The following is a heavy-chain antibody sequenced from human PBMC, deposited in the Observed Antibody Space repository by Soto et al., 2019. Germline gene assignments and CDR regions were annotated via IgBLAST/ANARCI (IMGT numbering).Heavy chain of an antibody. V-gene: IGHV6-1*01. CDR2: TYYRSKWYN. J-gene: IGHJ6*02. CDR1: GDSVSSNSAA. D-gene: IGHD6-13*01. Sequence: SQTLSLTCAISGDSVSSNSAAWNWIRQSPSRGLEWLGRTYYRSKWYNDYAVSVKSRITINPDTSKNQFSLQLNSVTPEDTAAYYCARVVSIAAAGTYYYGMDVWGQGTTVTVSS. CDR3: ARVVSIAAAGTYYYGMDV.